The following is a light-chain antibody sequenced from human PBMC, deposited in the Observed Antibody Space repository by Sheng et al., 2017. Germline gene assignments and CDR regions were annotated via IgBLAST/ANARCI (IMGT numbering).Light chain of an antibody. CDR2: GAS. J-gene: IGKJ1*01. Sequence: VLTQSPGTLSVSPGERATLSCRASKSVGVDLAWYQQRPGQAPRLLIHGASTRATDIPDRFSGSGSGTDFTLTISRLEPEDFAVYYCQQYGSSPPWTFGRGTQVGNQT. CDR1: KSVGVD. CDR3: QQYGSSPPWT. V-gene: IGKV3-20*01.